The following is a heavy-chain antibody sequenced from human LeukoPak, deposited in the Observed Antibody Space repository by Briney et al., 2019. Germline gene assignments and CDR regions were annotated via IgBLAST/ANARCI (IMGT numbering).Heavy chain of an antibody. CDR2: IYSSGST. Sequence: SETLSLTCTVSGGSISSYYWSWIRQHPGKGLEWIGYIYSSGSTYYNPSLKSRITISVDTSKNQFSLKLSSVTAADTAVYYCAREGPYGGGSESYSWGQGTLLTVSS. CDR3: AREGPYGGGSESYS. D-gene: IGHD4-23*01. V-gene: IGHV4-59*06. CDR1: GGSISSYY. J-gene: IGHJ4*02.